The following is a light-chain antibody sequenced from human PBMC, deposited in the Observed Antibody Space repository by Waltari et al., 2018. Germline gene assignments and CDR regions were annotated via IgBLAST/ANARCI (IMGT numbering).Light chain of an antibody. CDR1: SLRSYY. CDR3: HSRDGSGVGGS. CDR2: DKN. V-gene: IGLV3-19*01. J-gene: IGLJ2*01. Sequence: SSELTQDPAVSVAMGQTVRITCQGDSLRSYYASRYQQRPGQAPILVMYDKNNRPSGVPDRFSGSSSDDAASLTITGAQAEDEGSYYCHSRDGSGVGGSFGGGTKLTVL.